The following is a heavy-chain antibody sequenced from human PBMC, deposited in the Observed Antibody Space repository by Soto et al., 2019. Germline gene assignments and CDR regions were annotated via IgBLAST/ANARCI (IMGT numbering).Heavy chain of an antibody. Sequence: GGSQRHSGAASAFTFSTFALHCVRHAPGEGLEWVALISHDGRIEKYADSVNGRFTISRDNSKNTLYMQMDSLRLEDTGVYYCARAGLLDHFSSGGSWFDHW. D-gene: IGHD3-22*01. V-gene: IGHV3-30-3*01. J-gene: IGHJ5*02. CDR3: ARAGLLDHFSSGGSWFDH. CDR2: ISHDGRIE. CDR1: AFTFSTFA.